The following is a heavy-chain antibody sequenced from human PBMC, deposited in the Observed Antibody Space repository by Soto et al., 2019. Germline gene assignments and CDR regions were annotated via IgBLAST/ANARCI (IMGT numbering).Heavy chain of an antibody. CDR3: ARDRREVGGYYYGMDV. CDR2: IYHSGST. Sequence: PSETLSLTCAVSGGSISGGGYSWSWIRQPPGKGLEWIGYIYHSGSTYYNPSLKSRVTISVDRSKNQFSLKLSSVTAADTAVYYCARDRREVGGYYYGMDVWGQGTTVTVSS. V-gene: IGHV4-30-2*01. CDR1: GGSISGGGYS. J-gene: IGHJ6*02.